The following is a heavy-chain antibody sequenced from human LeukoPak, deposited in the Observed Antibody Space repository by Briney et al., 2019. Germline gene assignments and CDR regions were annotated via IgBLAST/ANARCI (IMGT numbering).Heavy chain of an antibody. Sequence: ASVKVSCKVSGYTLTELSMHWVRQAPGKGLEWMGGFDPEDGKTIYAQKFQGRVTMTEDTSTDTAYMELSSLRSEDTAVYYCAIALTMVRENWFDPWGQGTLVIVSS. CDR3: AIALTMVRENWFDP. D-gene: IGHD3-10*01. CDR1: GYTLTELS. J-gene: IGHJ5*02. V-gene: IGHV1-24*01. CDR2: FDPEDGKT.